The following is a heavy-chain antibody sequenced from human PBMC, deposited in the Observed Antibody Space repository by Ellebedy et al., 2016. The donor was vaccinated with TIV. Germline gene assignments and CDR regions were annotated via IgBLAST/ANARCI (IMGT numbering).Heavy chain of an antibody. V-gene: IGHV4-34*01. CDR1: GGSFSGYY. CDR3: AREVYVAGSHHYGLDV. CDR2: IHHSGRT. D-gene: IGHD2-8*01. J-gene: IGHJ6*02. Sequence: SQTLSLTCAVYGGSFSGYYWSWIRQPPGKGLEWVGSIHHSGRTYYNPSLKSRVTKSVDTSKNQFSLKLSSVTAADTALYYCAREVYVAGSHHYGLDVWGQGTTVTVSS.